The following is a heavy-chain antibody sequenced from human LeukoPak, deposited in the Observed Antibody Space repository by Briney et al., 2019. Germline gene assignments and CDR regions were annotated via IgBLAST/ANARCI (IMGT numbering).Heavy chain of an antibody. D-gene: IGHD3-16*01. CDR2: IYHNEST. Sequence: SETLSLTCAVSGYSISTGYYWAWIRQPPGKGLEWIGSIYHNESTYYNPSLKSRVTLSVDTSKNQFSLKLSSVTAADTAVYYCARLYWGLGAFDIWGQGTMVTVSS. CDR1: GYSISTGYY. CDR3: ARLYWGLGAFDI. V-gene: IGHV4-38-2*01. J-gene: IGHJ3*02.